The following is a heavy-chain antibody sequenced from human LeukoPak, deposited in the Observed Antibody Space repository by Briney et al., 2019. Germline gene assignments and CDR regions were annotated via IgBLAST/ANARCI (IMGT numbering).Heavy chain of an antibody. D-gene: IGHD2-2*01. Sequence: GGSLRLSCAASGFTFSSYSMNWVRQAPGKGLEWVSSISSSSSYIYCADSVKGRFTISRDNAKNSLYLQMNSLRAEDTAVYYCARDGGYCSSTSCYGDYYYYGMDVWGQGTTVTVSS. CDR1: GFTFSSYS. CDR3: ARDGGYCSSTSCYGDYYYYGMDV. CDR2: ISSSSSYI. V-gene: IGHV3-21*01. J-gene: IGHJ6*02.